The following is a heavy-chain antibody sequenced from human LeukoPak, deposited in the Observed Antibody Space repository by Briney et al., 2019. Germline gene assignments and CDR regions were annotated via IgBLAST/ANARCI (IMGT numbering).Heavy chain of an antibody. CDR2: ISGNGGST. D-gene: IGHD6-19*01. Sequence: PGGSLRLSCAASGFTFSSYAMNWVRQAPGKGLEWVASISGNGGSTYYADSVKGRFTISRDNSRNAVFLQMISPRDDDTAIYCCAKIERWLVHGFDLWGRGTLVTVSS. CDR3: AKIERWLVHGFDL. V-gene: IGHV3-23*01. CDR1: GFTFSSYA. J-gene: IGHJ2*01.